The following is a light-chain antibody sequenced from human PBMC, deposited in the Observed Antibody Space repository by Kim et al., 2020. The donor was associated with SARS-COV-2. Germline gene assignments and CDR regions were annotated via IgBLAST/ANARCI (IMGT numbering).Light chain of an antibody. CDR3: QHRTNWA. CDR2: DVS. CDR1: QSVSSY. J-gene: IGKJ1*01. Sequence: EFVLTQSPPTLSLSPGERATLSCRASQSVSSYLAWYQQKPGQAPRLLIFDVSFGATGIPDRFSGSGSGTEFALTISSLEPEDFAVYYCQHRTNWAFGQGTNVDIK. V-gene: IGKV3-11*01.